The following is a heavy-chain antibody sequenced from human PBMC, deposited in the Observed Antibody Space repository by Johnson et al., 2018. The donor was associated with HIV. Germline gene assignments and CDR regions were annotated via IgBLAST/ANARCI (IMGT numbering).Heavy chain of an antibody. V-gene: IGHV3-9*01. D-gene: IGHD2-8*01. CDR2: ISWNSGSI. Sequence: VQLVESGGGVVQPGRSLRLSCASSGFTFSSYAMHWVRQAPGKGLEWVSGISWNSGSIAYADSVKGRCTISRDNAKKSLYLQMNSLRAEDTALYYCTTDYTGADALDIWGQGTMVTVSS. J-gene: IGHJ3*02. CDR3: TTDYTGADALDI. CDR1: GFTFSSYA.